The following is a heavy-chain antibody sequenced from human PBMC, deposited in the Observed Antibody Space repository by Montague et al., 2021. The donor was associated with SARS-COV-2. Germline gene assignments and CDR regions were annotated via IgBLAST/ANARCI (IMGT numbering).Heavy chain of an antibody. V-gene: IGHV4-34*01. J-gene: IGHJ4*02. CDR1: DGSFSDYS. CDR2: INHRGST. CDR3: ASYRDYGDYY. D-gene: IGHD4-17*01. Sequence: SETLSLTCAVYDGSFSDYSWTWIRQPPGKGLEWIGEINHRGSTNYNPSLKSRVTISGDRPKNQFSLRVTSVSAADTAVYSCASYRDYGDYYWGQGILVTVSS.